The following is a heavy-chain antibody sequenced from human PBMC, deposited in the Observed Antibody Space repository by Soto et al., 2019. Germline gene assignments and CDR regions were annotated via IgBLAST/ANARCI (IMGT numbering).Heavy chain of an antibody. CDR2: ISYDGSNK. D-gene: IGHD2-2*01. CDR1: VFTFISYA. J-gene: IGHJ4*02. V-gene: IGHV3-30-3*01. CDR3: ARFFHGNCSSTSCLLYYFDY. Sequence: GWSLRLSCASSVFTFISYAMHWVRQAPGKGLEWVAVISYDGSNKYYADSVKGRFTISRDNSKNTLYLQMNSLRAEDTAVYYCARFFHGNCSSTSCLLYYFDYWGQGTLVTVSS.